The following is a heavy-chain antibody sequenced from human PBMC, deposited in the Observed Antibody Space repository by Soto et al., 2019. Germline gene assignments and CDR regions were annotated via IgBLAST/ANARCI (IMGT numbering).Heavy chain of an antibody. CDR1: GYAFTIYG. CDR2: ISAYNGNT. Sequence: ASVKVSCKASGYAFTIYGISWVRQAPGQGLEWMGWISAYNGNTNYAQKLQGRVTMTTDTSTSTAYMELRSLGSDDTAVYYCARVGYSGSYLGFDPWGQGTLVTVSS. J-gene: IGHJ5*02. V-gene: IGHV1-18*01. CDR3: ARVGYSGSYLGFDP. D-gene: IGHD1-26*01.